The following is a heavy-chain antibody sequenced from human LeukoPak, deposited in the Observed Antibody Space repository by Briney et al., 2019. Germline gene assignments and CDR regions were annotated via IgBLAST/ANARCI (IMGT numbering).Heavy chain of an antibody. D-gene: IGHD2-15*01. J-gene: IGHJ4*02. CDR3: AKAEDIDY. CDR2: ISYDGSNK. Sequence: GGSLRLSCAASGFTFSSDGMHWVRQAPGKGLEWVAVISYDGSNKYYADSVKGRFTISRDNSKNTLYLQMNSLRAEDTAVYYCAKAEDIDYWGQGTLVTVSS. CDR1: GFTFSSDG. V-gene: IGHV3-30*18.